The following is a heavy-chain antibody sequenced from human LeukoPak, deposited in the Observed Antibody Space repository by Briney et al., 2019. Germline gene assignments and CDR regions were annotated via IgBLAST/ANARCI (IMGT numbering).Heavy chain of an antibody. CDR3: ARAGYCSSTSCYAPFDY. J-gene: IGHJ4*02. Sequence: ASVKVSCKASGGTFSSYAISWVRQAPGQGLEWMGGIIPIFGTANYAQKFQGRVTITADESTSTAYMELSSLRPEDTAVYYCARAGYCSSTSCYAPFDYWGQGTLVTVSS. CDR2: IIPIFGTA. V-gene: IGHV1-69*13. D-gene: IGHD2-2*01. CDR1: GGTFSSYA.